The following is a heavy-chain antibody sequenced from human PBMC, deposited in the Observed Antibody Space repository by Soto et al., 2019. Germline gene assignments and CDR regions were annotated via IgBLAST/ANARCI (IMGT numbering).Heavy chain of an antibody. J-gene: IGHJ6*02. CDR2: IYYRGST. V-gene: IGHV4-59*11. D-gene: IGHD1-26*01. CDR1: GGSISSHY. CDR3: ARDGREASGMDV. Sequence: PSETLSLTCTVSGGSISSHYWSWVRQAPGKGLEWMGHIYYRGSTSYNPSLRSRSTISVDTSNNQFSLKLNSVTTADTAVYYCARDGREASGMDVWGQGTKVTVSS.